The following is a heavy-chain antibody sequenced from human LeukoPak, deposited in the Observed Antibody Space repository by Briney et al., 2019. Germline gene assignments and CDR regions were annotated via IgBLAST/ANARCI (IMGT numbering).Heavy chain of an antibody. CDR2: ISGSGGST. CDR3: ASRSGWYGSVY. J-gene: IGHJ4*02. D-gene: IGHD6-19*01. Sequence: GGSLRLSCAASGFTFSSYAMSWVRQAPGKGLEWVSAISGSGGSTYYADSVKGRFTISRDNSKNTLYLQMNSLRAEDTAVYYCASRSGWYGSVYWGQGTLVTVSS. V-gene: IGHV3-23*01. CDR1: GFTFSSYA.